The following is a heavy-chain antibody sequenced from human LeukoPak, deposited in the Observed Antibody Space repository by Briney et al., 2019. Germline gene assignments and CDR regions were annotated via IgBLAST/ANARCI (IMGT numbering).Heavy chain of an antibody. Sequence: SETLSLTCTVSGGSISGYYWTWIRQPSGKGLEWIGYIYYSGSTNYNPSLKSRVTISVDTSKNQFSLKLSSVTAADTAVYYRARTYSGWYFDYWGQGTLVTVSS. CDR1: GGSISGYY. D-gene: IGHD6-19*01. J-gene: IGHJ4*02. CDR3: ARTYSGWYFDY. V-gene: IGHV4-59*01. CDR2: IYYSGST.